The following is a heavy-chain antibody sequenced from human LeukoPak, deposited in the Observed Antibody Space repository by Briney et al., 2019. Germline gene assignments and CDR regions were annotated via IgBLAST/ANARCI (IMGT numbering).Heavy chain of an antibody. Sequence: SETLSLTCTVSGGSISSGGYYWSWIRQHPGKGLEWIGYIYYSGSTYYNPSFKSRVTISVDTSKNQFSLKLSSVTAADTAVYYCARDSPYDYEAYGMDVWGQGTTVTVS. CDR1: GGSISSGGYY. V-gene: IGHV4-31*03. D-gene: IGHD3-16*01. CDR2: IYYSGST. CDR3: ARDSPYDYEAYGMDV. J-gene: IGHJ6*02.